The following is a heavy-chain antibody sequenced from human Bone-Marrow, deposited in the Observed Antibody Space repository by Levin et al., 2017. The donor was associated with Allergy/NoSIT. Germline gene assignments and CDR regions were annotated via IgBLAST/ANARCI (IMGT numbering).Heavy chain of an antibody. CDR2: ISAYNGNT. D-gene: IGHD3-22*01. V-gene: IGHV1-18*01. CDR1: GYTFTSYG. J-gene: IGHJ4*02. CDR3: ARAPYDSSGYSGCYFDY. Sequence: GASVKVSCKASGYTFTSYGISWVRQAPGQGLEWMGWISAYNGNTNYAQKLQGRVTMTTDTSTSTAYMELRSLRSDDTAVYYCARAPYDSSGYSGCYFDYWGQGTLVTVSS.